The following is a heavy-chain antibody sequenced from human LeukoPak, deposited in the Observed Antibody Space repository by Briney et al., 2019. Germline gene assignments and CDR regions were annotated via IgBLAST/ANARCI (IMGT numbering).Heavy chain of an antibody. CDR3: ARLYTRAWEYRYGMDV. J-gene: IGHJ6*02. Sequence: SSETLSLTCTVSGGSIRTDGSYWAWIRQPPGKGLEWIGSIYIDGITHYNSSLQSRVTLSIDTSKNHFSLRLTSVTAADTAVFYCARLYTRAWEYRYGMDVWGQGTAVTVSS. CDR2: IYIDGIT. V-gene: IGHV4-39*02. CDR1: GGSIRTDGSY. D-gene: IGHD6-19*01.